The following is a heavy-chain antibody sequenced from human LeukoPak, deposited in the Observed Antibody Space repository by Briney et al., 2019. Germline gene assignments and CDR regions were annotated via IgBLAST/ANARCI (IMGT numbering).Heavy chain of an antibody. Sequence: GGSLRLSCAASEFTFSSYWMHWVRQAPGKGLVWVSRISGDGRSTSYADSVKGRFTISRDNSKNTLYLQMNSLRAEDTAVYYCARDNLVSAAFDYWGQGTLVTVSS. J-gene: IGHJ4*02. V-gene: IGHV3-74*01. CDR2: ISGDGRST. CDR1: EFTFSSYW. CDR3: ARDNLVSAAFDY. D-gene: IGHD2/OR15-2a*01.